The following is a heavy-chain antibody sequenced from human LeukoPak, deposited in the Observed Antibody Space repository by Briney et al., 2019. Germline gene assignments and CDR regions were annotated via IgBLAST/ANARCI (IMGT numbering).Heavy chain of an antibody. Sequence: GGSLRLSCAASGFTFSSYSMNWVRQAPGKGLEWVSSISSSSSYIYYADSVKGRFTISRDNSKNTLYLQMNSLRAEDTAVYYCAKDLNYYDSSGYYSAFDIWGQGTMVTVSS. CDR1: GFTFSSYS. J-gene: IGHJ3*02. V-gene: IGHV3-21*04. D-gene: IGHD3-22*01. CDR2: ISSSSSYI. CDR3: AKDLNYYDSSGYYSAFDI.